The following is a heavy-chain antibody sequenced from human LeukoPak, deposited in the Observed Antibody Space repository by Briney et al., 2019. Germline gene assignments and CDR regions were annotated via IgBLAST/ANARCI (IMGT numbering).Heavy chain of an antibody. CDR3: ATQNYYASGSSRD. Sequence: PGGALRLSCAASGFTFSTYAMTWVRQAPGKGLDWVSGISGGGDRTYYVDSVKGRFTISRDNSKNTLNLQVNGLRAEVSAVYYCATQNYYASGSSRDWGQGTLVTVYS. CDR1: GFTFSTYA. J-gene: IGHJ4*02. D-gene: IGHD3-10*01. V-gene: IGHV3-23*01. CDR2: ISGGGDRT.